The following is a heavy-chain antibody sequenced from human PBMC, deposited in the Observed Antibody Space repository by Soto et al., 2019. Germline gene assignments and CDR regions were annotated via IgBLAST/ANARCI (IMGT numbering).Heavy chain of an antibody. V-gene: IGHV3-48*01. CDR1: GIIFRTYS. Sequence: PGGSLRLSCTASGIIFRTYSMNWVRQAPGKGLEWVSYITSSSTTLYYADSVKGRFTISRDNAKNSLYLQMNSLRAEDTVVYYCARVCSGGSCYSDAFDIWGQGTMVTVSS. CDR2: ITSSSTTL. J-gene: IGHJ3*02. CDR3: ARVCSGGSCYSDAFDI. D-gene: IGHD2-15*01.